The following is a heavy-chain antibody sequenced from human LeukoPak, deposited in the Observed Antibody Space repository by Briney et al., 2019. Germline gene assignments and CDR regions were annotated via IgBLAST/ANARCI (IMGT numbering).Heavy chain of an antibody. Sequence: GESLKISCKGSGYSFANYWIGWVRQMPGNGLEWMGIIYPGDSDTRYSPSFQGQVTISADKSISTAYLQWSSLTASDTAMYYCARHVGSWYSSGWYGGGDYYYYYMDVWGKGTTVTVSS. D-gene: IGHD6-19*01. V-gene: IGHV5-51*01. CDR1: GYSFANYW. CDR3: ARHVGSWYSSGWYGGGDYYYYYMDV. CDR2: IYPGDSDT. J-gene: IGHJ6*03.